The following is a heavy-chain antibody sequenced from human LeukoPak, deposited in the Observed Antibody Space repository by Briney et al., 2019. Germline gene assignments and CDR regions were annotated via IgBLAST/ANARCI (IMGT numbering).Heavy chain of an antibody. CDR3: ARESGGNSYYYYMDV. D-gene: IGHD4-23*01. V-gene: IGHV1-69*05. CDR2: IIPIFGTA. J-gene: IGHJ6*03. Sequence: GASVKVSCKASGSTFSSYAISWVRQAPGQGLEWMGGIIPIFGTANYAQKFQGRVTITTDESTSTAYMELSSLRSEDTAVYYCARESGGNSYYYYMDVWGKGTTVTVSS. CDR1: GSTFSSYA.